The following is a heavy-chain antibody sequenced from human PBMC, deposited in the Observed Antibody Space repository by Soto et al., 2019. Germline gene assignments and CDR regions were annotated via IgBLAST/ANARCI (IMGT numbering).Heavy chain of an antibody. V-gene: IGHV4-34*01. CDR1: GGSFSGYY. Sequence: ETLSLTCAVYGGSFSGYYWSWIRQPPGKGLEWIGEINHSGSTNYNPSLKSRVTISVDTSKNQFSLKLSSVTAADTAVDYCAREYRGSSWWADYGMDVWGQGTTVTVSS. CDR3: AREYRGSSWWADYGMDV. CDR2: INHSGST. J-gene: IGHJ6*02. D-gene: IGHD6-13*01.